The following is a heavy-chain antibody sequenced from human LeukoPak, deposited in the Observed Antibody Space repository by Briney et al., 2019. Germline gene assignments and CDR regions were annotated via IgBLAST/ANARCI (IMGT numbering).Heavy chain of an antibody. J-gene: IGHJ4*02. CDR3: ARGYDFWSGYFDY. D-gene: IGHD3-3*01. V-gene: IGHV3-7*04. CDR1: GFTLSSYW. Sequence: GGSLRLSCAASGFTLSSYWMSWVRQAPGKGLGWVANIKQDGSEKYYVDSVRGRFTISRDNAKNSLYLQMNSLRAEDTAVYYCARGYDFWSGYFDYWGQGTLVTVSS. CDR2: IKQDGSEK.